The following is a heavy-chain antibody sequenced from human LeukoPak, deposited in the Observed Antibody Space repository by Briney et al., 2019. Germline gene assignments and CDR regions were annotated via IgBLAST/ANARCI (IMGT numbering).Heavy chain of an antibody. Sequence: GGSLRLSCAASGFTFSNYGMHWVRQAPGKGLDWVAFIRFDGSDKYYTDSVKGRFTISRDNSKNTLYLQIDSLRSEDTAVYYCASGMATNIFDYWGQGTLVTVSS. CDR3: ASGMATNIFDY. CDR2: IRFDGSDK. V-gene: IGHV3-30*02. CDR1: GFTFSNYG. D-gene: IGHD5-24*01. J-gene: IGHJ4*02.